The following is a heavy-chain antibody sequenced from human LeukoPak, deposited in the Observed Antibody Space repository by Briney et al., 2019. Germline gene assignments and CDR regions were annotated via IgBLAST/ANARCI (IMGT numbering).Heavy chain of an antibody. D-gene: IGHD6-13*01. V-gene: IGHV1-2*02. J-gene: IGHJ4*02. CDR2: INPYSGGT. CDR1: GYTFTGYY. CDR3: ARGIEAAGEFDS. Sequence: ASVKVSCKASGYTFTGYYIHWARQAPGQGLEWVGGINPYSGGTNYSQKLQDRVTMTMDAYISTAYLELSKRRSDGAAVCYWARGIEAAGEFDSWGQGTLVTVSS.